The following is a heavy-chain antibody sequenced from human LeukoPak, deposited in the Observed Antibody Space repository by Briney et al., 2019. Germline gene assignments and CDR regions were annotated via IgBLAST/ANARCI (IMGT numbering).Heavy chain of an antibody. CDR1: GGSIISSSFW. J-gene: IGHJ4*02. V-gene: IGHV4-39*01. CDR2: IYYSGVS. Sequence: PSETLSLTCTVSGGSIISSSFWWGWIRQPPGKGLEWIGSIYYSGVSYYNTSLKSRVTISVDTSKNQFSLKLSSVTAADTAVYYCARHSPLGKQWLVPGFDYWGQGTLVTVSS. D-gene: IGHD6-19*01. CDR3: ARHSPLGKQWLVPGFDY.